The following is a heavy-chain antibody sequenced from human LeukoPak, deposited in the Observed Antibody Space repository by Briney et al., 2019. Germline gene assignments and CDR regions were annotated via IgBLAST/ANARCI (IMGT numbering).Heavy chain of an antibody. CDR2: ISGSGGST. Sequence: GGSLRLSCAASGFTFSSYAMSWVRQAPGKGLEWVSTISGSGGSTYYADSVKGRFTISRDNSKNTLTLQMSSLRVEDTAVYYCAKGSSSGWSGDYFDYWGQGTLVTVSS. CDR1: GFTFSSYA. CDR3: AKGSSSGWSGDYFDY. J-gene: IGHJ4*02. V-gene: IGHV3-23*01. D-gene: IGHD6-19*01.